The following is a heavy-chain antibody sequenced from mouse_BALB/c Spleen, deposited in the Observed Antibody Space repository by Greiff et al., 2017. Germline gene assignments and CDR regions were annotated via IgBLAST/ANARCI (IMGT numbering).Heavy chain of an antibody. D-gene: IGHD2-4*01. V-gene: IGHV5-17*02. CDR2: ISSGSSTI. CDR3: ARYDYDYFDY. J-gene: IGHJ2*01. CDR1: GFTFSSFG. Sequence: VQLKESGGGLVQPGGSRKLSCAASGFTFSSFGMHWVRQAPEKRLEWVAYISSGSSTIYYADTVKGRFTISRDNPKNTLFLQMTSLRSEDTAMYYCARYDYDYFDYWGQGTTLTVSS.